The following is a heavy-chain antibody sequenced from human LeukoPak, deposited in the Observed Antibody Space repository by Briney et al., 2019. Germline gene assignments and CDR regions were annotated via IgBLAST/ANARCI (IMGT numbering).Heavy chain of an antibody. V-gene: IGHV1-69-2*01. D-gene: IGHD1-26*01. CDR3: ATEGGIVGAIFDY. Sequence: ASVKVSCKVSGYTFTDYYMHWVQQAPGKGLGWMGLVDPEDGETIYAEKFQGRVTITADTSTDTAYMELSSLRSEDTAVYYCATEGGIVGAIFDYWGQGTLVTVSS. J-gene: IGHJ4*02. CDR1: GYTFTDYY. CDR2: VDPEDGET.